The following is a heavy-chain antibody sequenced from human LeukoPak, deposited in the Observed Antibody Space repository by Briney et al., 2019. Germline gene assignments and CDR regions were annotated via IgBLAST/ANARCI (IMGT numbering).Heavy chain of an antibody. J-gene: IGHJ3*02. D-gene: IGHD2-21*02. CDR1: EFTFRSYA. CDR2: ISGSGGST. V-gene: IGHV3-23*01. Sequence: GGSLGLSCAASEFTFRSYAMSWVRQAPGKGLGWVSAISGSGGSTYYADSVKGRFTISRDNSKNTLYLQMNSLRAEDTAVYYCAKNFVVTAYSFSAFDIWGQGTMVTVSS. CDR3: AKNFVVTAYSFSAFDI.